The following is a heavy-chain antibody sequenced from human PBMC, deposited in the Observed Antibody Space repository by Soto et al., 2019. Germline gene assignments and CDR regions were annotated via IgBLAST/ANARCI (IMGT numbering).Heavy chain of an antibody. D-gene: IGHD3-16*01. CDR3: ARDAVKDAYNYDYFDY. J-gene: IGHJ4*02. Sequence: RGPLRLSCAASAFTFRSYAMHCVRQAPGKGLEWVAVMSYDGSNEYYADSVKGRFTISRDNSKNTLHLQMNSLRADDTAVYYCARDAVKDAYNYDYFDYWGQGTLVTVSS. CDR1: AFTFRSYA. CDR2: MSYDGSNE. V-gene: IGHV3-30-3*01.